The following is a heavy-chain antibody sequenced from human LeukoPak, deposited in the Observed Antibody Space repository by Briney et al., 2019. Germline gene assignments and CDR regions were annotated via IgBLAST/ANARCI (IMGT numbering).Heavy chain of an antibody. V-gene: IGHV4-59*01. J-gene: IGHJ1*01. Sequence: KPSETLSLTCTVSGGSISSYYWSWIRQPPGKGLEWIGYIYYSGSTNYNPSLKSRVTISVDTSKNQFSLKLSSVTAADTAVYYCASGEYYYDSSGYYSYAEYFQHWGQGTLVTVSS. CDR3: ASGEYYYDSSGYYSYAEYFQH. CDR1: GGSISSYY. D-gene: IGHD3-22*01. CDR2: IYYSGST.